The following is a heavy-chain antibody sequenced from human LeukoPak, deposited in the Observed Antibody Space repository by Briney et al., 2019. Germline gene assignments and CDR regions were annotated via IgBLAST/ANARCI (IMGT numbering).Heavy chain of an antibody. D-gene: IGHD4-17*01. J-gene: IGHJ5*02. V-gene: IGHV4-30-4*01. CDR2: IYYSGST. Sequence: SQTLSLTCTVSGGSISSGDYYWSWIRQPPGKGLEWIGYIYYSGSTYYNPSLKSRVTISVDRSKNQFSLKLCSVTAADTAVYYCARFYGDYENWFDPWGHGTLVTASS. CDR1: GGSISSGDYY. CDR3: ARFYGDYENWFDP.